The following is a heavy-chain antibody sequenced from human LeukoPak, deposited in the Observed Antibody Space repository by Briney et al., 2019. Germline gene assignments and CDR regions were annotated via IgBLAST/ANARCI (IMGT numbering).Heavy chain of an antibody. J-gene: IGHJ4*02. CDR3: ANNIAAAGTDY. CDR2: ISGSGGST. V-gene: IGHV3-23*01. D-gene: IGHD6-13*01. Sequence: PGGSLRLSCAASGFTFSSYAMSWVRQAPGKGLEWVSAISGSGGSTYYADSVKGRFTISRDSPKNTLYLQMNSLRAEDTAVYYCANNIAAAGTDYWGQGTLVTVSS. CDR1: GFTFSSYA.